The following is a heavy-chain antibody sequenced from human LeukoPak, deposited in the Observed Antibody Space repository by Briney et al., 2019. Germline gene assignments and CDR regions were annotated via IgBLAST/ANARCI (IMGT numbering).Heavy chain of an antibody. D-gene: IGHD3-3*01. V-gene: IGHV1-8*01. CDR2: MNPNSGNT. J-gene: IGHJ5*02. CDR3: ARVYYDFWSGHFLVDP. Sequence: ASVKVSCKASGYTFTSYDINWVRQATGQGLEWMGWMNPNSGNTGYAQKFQGRVTMTRNTSISTAYMELSSLRSEDTAVYYCARVYYDFWSGHFLVDPWGQGTLVTVSS. CDR1: GYTFTSYD.